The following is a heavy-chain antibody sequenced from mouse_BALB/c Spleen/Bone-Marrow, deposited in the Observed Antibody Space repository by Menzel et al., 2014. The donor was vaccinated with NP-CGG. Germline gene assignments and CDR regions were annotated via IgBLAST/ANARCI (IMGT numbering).Heavy chain of an antibody. J-gene: IGHJ2*01. V-gene: IGHV1-9*01. CDR3: ARSTGTWDY. CDR1: GYTFSSYW. D-gene: IGHD4-1*02. Sequence: QVQLQQSGAELMKPGASVKIPCKATGYTFSSYWIEWVKQRPGHGLEWIGAILPGSGSTNYNEKFKGKATFTADTSSNTAYMQLSSLTSEDSAGYYCARSTGTWDYWGQGTTLTVSS. CDR2: ILPGSGST.